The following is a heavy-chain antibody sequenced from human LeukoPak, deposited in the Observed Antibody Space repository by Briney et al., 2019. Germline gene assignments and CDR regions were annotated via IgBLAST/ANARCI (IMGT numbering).Heavy chain of an antibody. J-gene: IGHJ4*02. CDR3: ARDPQYNWNYGSFDY. D-gene: IGHD1-7*01. CDR2: ISSSSSYI. Sequence: PGGSLRLSCAASGFTFSSYSMNWGRQAPGKGLEWVSSISSSSSYIYYADSVKGRFTISRDNAKNSLYLQMNSLRAEDTAVYYCARDPQYNWNYGSFDYWGQGTLVTVSS. CDR1: GFTFSSYS. V-gene: IGHV3-21*01.